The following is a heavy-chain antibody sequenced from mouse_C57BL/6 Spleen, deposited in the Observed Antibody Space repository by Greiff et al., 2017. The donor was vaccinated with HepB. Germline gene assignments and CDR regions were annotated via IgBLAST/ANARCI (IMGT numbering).Heavy chain of an antibody. Sequence: QVQLQQPGAELVMPGASVKLSCKASGYTFTSYWMHWVKQRPGQGLEWIGEIDPSDSYTNYNQKFKGKSTLTVDKSSSTAYMQLSSLTSEDSAVYYCARNPYDDYDNAMDYWGQGTSVTVSS. CDR2: IDPSDSYT. J-gene: IGHJ4*01. D-gene: IGHD2-4*01. CDR1: GYTFTSYW. V-gene: IGHV1-69*01. CDR3: ARNPYDDYDNAMDY.